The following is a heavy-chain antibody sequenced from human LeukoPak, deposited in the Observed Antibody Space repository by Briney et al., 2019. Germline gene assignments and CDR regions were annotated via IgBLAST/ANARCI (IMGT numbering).Heavy chain of an antibody. V-gene: IGHV3-23*01. D-gene: IGHD2-21*02. CDR3: AKGIKGSYCGDDCYLTYYHYGMDV. CDR2: IGASGFKT. J-gene: IGHJ6*02. CDR1: GFTFSNYA. Sequence: GGSLRLSCAASGFTFSNYAMSWVRQAPGKGLEWVSLIGASGFKTYYSDSVKGRFTVSRDNSKNTLYLQMNNLRAEDTAGYYCAKGIKGSYCGDDCYLTYYHYGMDVWGQGTTVTVS.